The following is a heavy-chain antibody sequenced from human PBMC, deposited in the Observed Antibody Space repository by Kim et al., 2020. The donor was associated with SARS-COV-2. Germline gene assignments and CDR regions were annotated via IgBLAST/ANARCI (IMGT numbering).Heavy chain of an antibody. J-gene: IGHJ6*02. D-gene: IGHD6-19*01. V-gene: IGHV3-30*02. CDR3: AKDPRKISSGWYYYYYGMDV. Sequence: RLTISRDNSKNTLYLQMNSLRAKDTAVYYCAKDPRKISSGWYYYYYGMDVWGQGTTVTVSS.